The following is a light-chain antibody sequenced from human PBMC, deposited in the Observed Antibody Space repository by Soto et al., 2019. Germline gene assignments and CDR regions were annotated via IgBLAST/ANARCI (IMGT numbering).Light chain of an antibody. CDR2: DTS. V-gene: IGKV3-20*01. J-gene: IGKJ1*01. CDR1: QSVSSSY. Sequence: EIVLTQSPVTLSLSPGERATLSCRASQSVSSSYLAWYQQRPGQAPRLLIYDTSTRATGIPSRFSGSGPGTGFTLTISSLQPDDFATYYCQQYNSYSWTFGQGTKVDIK. CDR3: QQYNSYSWT.